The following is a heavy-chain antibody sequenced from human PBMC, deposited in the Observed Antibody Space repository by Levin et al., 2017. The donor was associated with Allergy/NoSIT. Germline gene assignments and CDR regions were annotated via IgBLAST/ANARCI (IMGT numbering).Heavy chain of an antibody. CDR2: IKEDGSQK. J-gene: IGHJ4*02. CDR1: GFTFRNYW. CDR3: VRDGDGDKEFDY. V-gene: IGHV3-7*01. Sequence: GGSLRLSCAASGFTFRNYWMAWVRQAPGKGLEWVANIKEDGSQKYYVDSVKGRFTISRDNAKNSLSLQMNSLRAEDTGLYYCVRDGDGDKEFDYWGQGTLVTVSS. D-gene: IGHD5-24*01.